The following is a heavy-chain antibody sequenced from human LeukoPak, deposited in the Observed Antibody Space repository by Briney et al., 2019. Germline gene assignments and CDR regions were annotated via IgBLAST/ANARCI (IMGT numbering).Heavy chain of an antibody. CDR2: IYTSGST. V-gene: IGHV4-61*02. Sequence: SETLSLTCTVSGGAISSGSYYWSWIRQPPGKGLEWIGRIYTSGSTNYNPSLKSRVTISVDTSKNQFSLKLSSVTAADTAAYYCARGEAVQKYYFDYWGQGTLVTVSS. CDR1: GGAISSGSYY. CDR3: ARGEAVQKYYFDY. D-gene: IGHD6-19*01. J-gene: IGHJ4*02.